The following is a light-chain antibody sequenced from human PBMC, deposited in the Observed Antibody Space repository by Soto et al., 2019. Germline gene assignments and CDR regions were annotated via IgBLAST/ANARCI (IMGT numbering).Light chain of an antibody. Sequence: DIPLTQSPSSLSASIGDRVTITCRASQDIGSDLTWYQQAPGKAPKRLISAASSLQSGVPSRFSGSGSGTEFTLTISSLQPDDFATYYCQQYNSYPWTFGQGTKV. CDR3: QQYNSYPWT. CDR1: QDIGSD. V-gene: IGKV1-17*01. CDR2: AAS. J-gene: IGKJ1*01.